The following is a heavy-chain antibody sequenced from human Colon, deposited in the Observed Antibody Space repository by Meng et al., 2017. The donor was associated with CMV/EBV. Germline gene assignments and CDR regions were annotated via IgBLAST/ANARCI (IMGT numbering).Heavy chain of an antibody. CDR1: GFSFSSYA. CDR2: IYSGGSTT. V-gene: IGHV3-23*03. CDR3: AKDISPVGGSTGYHGMDV. J-gene: IGHJ6*02. D-gene: IGHD1-7*01. Sequence: GESLKISCAASGFSFSSYAMSWVRQAPGKGLEWVSVIYSGGSTTSYADSVEGRFTISRDNAKNSLYLQMNGLRAEDTALYYCAKDISPVGGSTGYHGMDVWGQGTTVTVSS.